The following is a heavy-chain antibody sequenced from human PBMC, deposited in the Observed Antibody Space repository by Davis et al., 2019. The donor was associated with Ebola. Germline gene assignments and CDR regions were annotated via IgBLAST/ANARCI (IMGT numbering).Heavy chain of an antibody. D-gene: IGHD4-17*01. CDR2: INHSGST. CDR1: GGSFSGYY. CDR3: ARATDGDRTGLIFGY. J-gene: IGHJ4*02. Sequence: PSETLSLTCAVYGGSFSGYYWSWIRQPPGKGLEWIGEINHSGSTNYNPSLKSRVTISVDTSKNQFSLKLSSVTAADTAVYYCARATDGDRTGLIFGYWGQGTLVTVSS. V-gene: IGHV4-34*01.